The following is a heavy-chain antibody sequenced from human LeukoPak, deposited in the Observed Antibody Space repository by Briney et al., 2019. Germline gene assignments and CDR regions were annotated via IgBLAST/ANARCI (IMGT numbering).Heavy chain of an antibody. CDR1: GFTFSSYG. CDR2: ISYDGSNK. CDR3: AKDYSSGWYDY. Sequence: GGSLRLSCAASGFTFSSYGMHWVRQAPGKGLEWVAVISYDGSNKYYADSVKGRFTISRDNSKNTLSLQLNSLRAEDTAVYYCAKDYSSGWYDYWGQGTLVTVSS. J-gene: IGHJ4*02. V-gene: IGHV3-30*18. D-gene: IGHD6-19*01.